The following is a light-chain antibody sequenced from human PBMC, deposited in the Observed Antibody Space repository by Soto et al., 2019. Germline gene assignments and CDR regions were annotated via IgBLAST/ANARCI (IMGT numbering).Light chain of an antibody. V-gene: IGKV3-20*01. Sequence: EYVLTQSPATQTLSPRERATLSCRASQSVSNNYLTWYQQKPGQAPRLLIYGASSRATGIPDRFSGYGSGTDFTLTISRLEPEDFAVYYCLQYGTSPRTFGQGTKVDIK. J-gene: IGKJ1*01. CDR2: GAS. CDR1: QSVSNNY. CDR3: LQYGTSPRT.